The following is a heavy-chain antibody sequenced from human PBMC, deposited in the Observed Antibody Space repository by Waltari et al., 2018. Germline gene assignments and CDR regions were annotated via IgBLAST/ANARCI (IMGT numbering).Heavy chain of an antibody. CDR2: ISAYNGHT. Sequence: QVQLVQSGTEVKKPGASVKVSCKASGYTFTNYGICWVRQAPGQGLEWMAWISAYNGHTNYTQKLQGRVTMTTDTSTNTAYLELRSLRSDDTAIYYCARDVPQLLLRRQYFHHWGQGTLVTVSS. CDR3: ARDVPQLLLRRQYFHH. D-gene: IGHD1-26*01. J-gene: IGHJ1*01. V-gene: IGHV1-18*01. CDR1: GYTFTNYG.